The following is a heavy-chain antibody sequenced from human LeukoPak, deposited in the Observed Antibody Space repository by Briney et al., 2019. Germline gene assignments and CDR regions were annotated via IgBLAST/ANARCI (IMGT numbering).Heavy chain of an antibody. J-gene: IGHJ5*02. CDR3: ARGHSGSYINWFDP. Sequence: GASVKVSCKASGYTFTSYDINWVRQATGQGLEWMGWMNPNSGNTGYAQKFQGRVTMTRNTSISTAYKELSSLRSEDTAVYYCARGHSGSYINWFDPWGQGTLVTVSS. CDR2: MNPNSGNT. V-gene: IGHV1-8*01. D-gene: IGHD1-26*01. CDR1: GYTFTSYD.